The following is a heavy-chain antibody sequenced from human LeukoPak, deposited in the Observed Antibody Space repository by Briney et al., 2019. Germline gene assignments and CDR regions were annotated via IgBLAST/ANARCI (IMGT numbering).Heavy chain of an antibody. V-gene: IGHV4-30-4*01. J-gene: IGHJ4*02. CDR3: ARYEQWLAFDY. CDR1: GGSISSGDYC. D-gene: IGHD6-19*01. Sequence: PSQTLSLTCTVSGGSISSGDYCWSWIRQPPGKGLEWIGYIYYSGSTYYNPSLKSRVTISVDTSKNQFSLKLSSVTAADTAVYYCARYEQWLAFDYWGQGTLVTVSS. CDR2: IYYSGST.